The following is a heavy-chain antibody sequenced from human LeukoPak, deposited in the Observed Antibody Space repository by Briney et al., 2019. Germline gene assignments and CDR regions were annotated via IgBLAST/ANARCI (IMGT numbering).Heavy chain of an antibody. CDR3: ATHPNYYYDSSGSLTDY. CDR1: GYTFTSHH. D-gene: IGHD3-22*01. J-gene: IGHJ4*02. V-gene: IGHV1-46*01. CDR2: INPSGGST. Sequence: ASVKVSCKASGYTFTSHHMHWVRPAPGPGLEWMGIINPSGGSTSYAQKFQGRVTMTRDTSTSTVYMELSSLRSEDTAVYYCATHPNYYYDSSGSLTDYWGQGTLVTVSS.